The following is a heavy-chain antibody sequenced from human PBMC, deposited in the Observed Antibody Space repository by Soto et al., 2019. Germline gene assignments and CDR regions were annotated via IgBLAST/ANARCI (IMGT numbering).Heavy chain of an antibody. CDR2: SSYNGGT. CDR1: ADSSTIGDSY. Sequence: KSSETLSLTCTVSADSSTIGDSYWGWLRQPPGKGLQWIGSSSYNGGTFYNPSLKGRVAISVDPSKKHSSLQVTSVSAADTAVYYCARHRIEVVWRGFDYWGQGSPVTVSS. V-gene: IGHV4-39*01. CDR3: ARHRIEVVWRGFDY. D-gene: IGHD1-1*01. J-gene: IGHJ4*02.